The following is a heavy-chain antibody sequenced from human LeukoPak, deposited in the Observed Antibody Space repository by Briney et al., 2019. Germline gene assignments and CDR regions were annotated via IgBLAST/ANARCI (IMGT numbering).Heavy chain of an antibody. Sequence: ASVKVSCKASGYTFTSYGISWVRQAPGQGLEWMGWISAYNGNTNYAQKLQGRVTMTTDTSTSTAYMELRSLRSDDTAVYYCARDYILPLETDNGDGFAIWGQGTVVTVSS. CDR2: ISAYNGNT. D-gene: IGHD3-3*02. V-gene: IGHV1-18*01. J-gene: IGHJ3*02. CDR1: GYTFTSYG. CDR3: ARDYILPLETDNGDGFAI.